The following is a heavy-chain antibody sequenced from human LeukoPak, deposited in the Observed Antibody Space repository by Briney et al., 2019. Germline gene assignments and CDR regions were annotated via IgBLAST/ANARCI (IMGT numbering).Heavy chain of an antibody. CDR2: IYICGGP. CDR1: VVSPSRDY. V-gene: IGHV4-4*07. D-gene: IGHD2-15*01. J-gene: IGHJ6*02. CDR3: ARDPRCSGGSCYSGYYYYGMDV. Sequence: QTLSLSRTLSVVSPSRDYTSSVRHPAPGGLGWGWRIYICGGPNYNPSLKSRVTMSVDTSNTQFSLKLSSVTAADTAVYYCARDPRCSGGSCYSGYYYYGMDVWGQGTTVTVSS.